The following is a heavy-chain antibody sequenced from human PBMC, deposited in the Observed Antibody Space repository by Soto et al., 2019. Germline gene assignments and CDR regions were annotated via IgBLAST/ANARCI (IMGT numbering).Heavy chain of an antibody. D-gene: IGHD3-22*01. J-gene: IGHJ4*01. CDR3: ARTHYYYDSSGYYRHFDY. CDR1: GGTFSSYA. Sequence: GASVKVSCKASGGTFSSYAISWVRQAPGQGLEWMGGIIPIFGTANYAQKFQGRVTITADESTSTAYMELSSLRSEDTAVYYCARTHYYYDSSGYYRHFDYWGHGTLVTVSS. CDR2: IIPIFGTA. V-gene: IGHV1-69*13.